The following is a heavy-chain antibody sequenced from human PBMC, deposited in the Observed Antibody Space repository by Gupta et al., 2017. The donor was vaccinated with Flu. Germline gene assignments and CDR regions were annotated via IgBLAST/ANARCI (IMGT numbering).Heavy chain of an antibody. CDR3: AGLSWSYEGDF. CDR2: KSQDGHTN. J-gene: IGHJ4*01. Sequence: FSGYVRHWVRQAPGKGLEWVAGKSQDGHTNDCSYTVKGRFTISRDNCKHTLYLQMSSMSPAGTAVYYCAGLSWSYEGDFGVHGPLITDSS. D-gene: IGHD1-26*01. CDR1: FSGYV. V-gene: IGHV3-30*05.